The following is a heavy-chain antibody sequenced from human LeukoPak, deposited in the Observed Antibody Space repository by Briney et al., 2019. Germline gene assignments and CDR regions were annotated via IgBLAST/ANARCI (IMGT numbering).Heavy chain of an antibody. CDR1: GFTFTNYA. CDR2: VTGPGDTT. Sequence: GGSLRLSRATSGFTFTNYAMNWVRQAPGKGLEWVSAVTGPGDTTYYADSVKGRFFMSREDSKTTVYLQMNSLRAEDTAIYYCAKGAEIDLWGQGTLVTVSS. V-gene: IGHV3-23*01. D-gene: IGHD3-16*01. J-gene: IGHJ5*02. CDR3: AKGAEIDL.